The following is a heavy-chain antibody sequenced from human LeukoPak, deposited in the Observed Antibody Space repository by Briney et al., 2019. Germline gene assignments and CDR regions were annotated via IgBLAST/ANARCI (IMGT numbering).Heavy chain of an antibody. D-gene: IGHD2-2*01. Sequence: SQTLSLTCTVSGGSISSGDYYWSWIRQPPGKGLEWIGYIYYSGSTYYNPSLKSRVTISGDTSKNQFSLKLSSVTAADTAAYYCARSQAVYGSSTTCYGGWFDPWGQGTLVTVSS. V-gene: IGHV4-30-4*01. CDR2: IYYSGST. J-gene: IGHJ5*02. CDR1: GGSISSGDYY. CDR3: ARSQAVYGSSTTCYGGWFDP.